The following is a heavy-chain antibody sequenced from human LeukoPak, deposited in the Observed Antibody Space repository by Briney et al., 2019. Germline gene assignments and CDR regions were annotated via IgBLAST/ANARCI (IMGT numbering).Heavy chain of an antibody. Sequence: ASVKVSCKASGYTFTGYYMHWVRQAPGQGLEWMGWINPNSGGTNYAQKFQGRVTMTRDTSISIAYMELSRLRSDDTAVYYCARVSYYDSSGYSLPPDYWGQGTLVTVSS. V-gene: IGHV1-2*02. J-gene: IGHJ4*02. CDR2: INPNSGGT. CDR3: ARVSYYDSSGYSLPPDY. D-gene: IGHD3-22*01. CDR1: GYTFTGYY.